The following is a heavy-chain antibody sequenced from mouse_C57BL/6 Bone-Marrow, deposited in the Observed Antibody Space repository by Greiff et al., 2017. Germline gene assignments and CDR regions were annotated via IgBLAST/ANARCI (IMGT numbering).Heavy chain of an antibody. D-gene: IGHD1-1*01. CDR3: ARWGSSYWYFDV. V-gene: IGHV1-53*01. CDR2: INPSNGGT. Sequence: QVQLQHPGTELVKPGASVKLSCKASGYTFTSYWMHWVKQRPGQGLEWIGNINPSNGGTNYNEKFKSKATLTVDKSSSTAYMQLSSLTSEDSAVYYCARWGSSYWYFDVWGTGTTVTVSS. CDR1: GYTFTSYW. J-gene: IGHJ1*03.